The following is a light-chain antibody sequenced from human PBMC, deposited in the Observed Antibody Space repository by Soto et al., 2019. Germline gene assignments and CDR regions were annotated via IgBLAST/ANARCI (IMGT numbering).Light chain of an antibody. J-gene: IGLJ3*02. V-gene: IGLV1-40*01. CDR2: AND. CDR1: SSNLGTGYD. CDR3: QSYDISLSAWV. Sequence: QAVVTQPPSVSGAPGQKVTISCTGSSSNLGTGYDVHWYRQYPGRAPKLLIYANDKRPSGVPDRISGSKSGTSASLAMTGLQAEDEADYYCQSYDISLSAWVFGGGTKLTVL.